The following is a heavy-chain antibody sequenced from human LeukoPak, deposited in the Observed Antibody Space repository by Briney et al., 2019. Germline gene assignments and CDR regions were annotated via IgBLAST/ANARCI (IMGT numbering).Heavy chain of an antibody. V-gene: IGHV1-8*01. D-gene: IGHD6-6*01. J-gene: IGHJ3*02. CDR3: ARGVVSDAFDI. CDR2: MNPNSGNT. CDR1: GYTFTSYD. Sequence: GASVKVSRKASGYTFTSYDINWVRQATGQGFEWMGWMNPNSGNTGYAQKFQGRVTITRNTSISTAYMELSSLRSEDTAVYYCARGVVSDAFDIWGQGTMVTVSS.